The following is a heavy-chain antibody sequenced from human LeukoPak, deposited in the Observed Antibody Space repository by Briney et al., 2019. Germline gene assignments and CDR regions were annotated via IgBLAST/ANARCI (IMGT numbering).Heavy chain of an antibody. CDR1: GFTFSSYS. CDR3: ARAYYYGSGSFQH. V-gene: IGHV3-66*01. Sequence: PGGSLRLSCAASGFTFSSYSMNWVRQAPGKGLEWVSVIYSGGSTYYADSVKGRFTISRDNSKNTLYLQMNSLRAEDTAVYYCARAYYYGSGSFQHWGQGTLVTVSS. CDR2: IYSGGST. J-gene: IGHJ1*01. D-gene: IGHD3-10*01.